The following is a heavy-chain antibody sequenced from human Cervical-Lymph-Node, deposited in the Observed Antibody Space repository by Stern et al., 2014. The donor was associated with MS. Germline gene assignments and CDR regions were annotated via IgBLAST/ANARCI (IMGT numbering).Heavy chain of an antibody. CDR1: GDSISSGHW. CDR2: IYNSGST. D-gene: IGHD3-16*01. CDR3: ARNGGNYAFDY. J-gene: IGHJ4*02. V-gene: IGHV4-4*02. Sequence: VQLVESGPGLVKPSGTLSLTCAVSGDSISSGHWWSWVRQPPGKGLEWIGEIYNSGSTNSTPSLKSQVTISVDPSKNHFSLQLNSVTAADTAVYYCARNGGNYAFDYWGQGTLVTVSS.